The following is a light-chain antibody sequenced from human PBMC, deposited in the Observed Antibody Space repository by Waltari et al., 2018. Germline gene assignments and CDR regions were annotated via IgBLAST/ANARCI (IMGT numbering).Light chain of an antibody. J-gene: IGKJ5*01. V-gene: IGKV1-33*01. CDR1: QDISNY. CDR2: DAS. CDR3: QQYDRLPPIT. Sequence: DIQMTQSPSSLSASEGDRVTITCQASQDISNYLNWYQQKPGKAPKLLIYDASTLETGVPSRFSGSGSGTDFTFTISSLQPEDIATYYCQQYDRLPPITFGQGTRLEI.